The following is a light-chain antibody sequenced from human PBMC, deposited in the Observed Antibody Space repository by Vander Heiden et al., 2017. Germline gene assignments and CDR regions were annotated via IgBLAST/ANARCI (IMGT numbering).Light chain of an antibody. J-gene: IGLJ3*02. CDR1: SSDVGAFNY. V-gene: IGLV2-14*01. CDR2: EVS. CDR3: SSFTSGNSWI. Sequence: QSALTQPASVSGSPGQSITISCTGTSSDVGAFNYVSWYQQHPGKAPKLMIYEVSKRPSGVSKRFSGSKSGNTASLTISGLPAEDEADYYCSSFTSGNSWIFGGGTKLTVL.